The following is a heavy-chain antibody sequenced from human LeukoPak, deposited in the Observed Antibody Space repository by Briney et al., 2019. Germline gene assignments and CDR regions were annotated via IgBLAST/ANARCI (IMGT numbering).Heavy chain of an antibody. D-gene: IGHD2-2*01. CDR2: INHSGSN. J-gene: IGHJ4*02. V-gene: IGHV4-34*01. CDR1: GGSFSGYY. Sequence: SETLSLTCAVYGGSFSGYYWSWIRQPPGKGLEWIGEINHSGSNTYNPSLKSRVTISVDTSKNQFSLQLSSVTAAATAVYYCARVRGTPFGYCSRTSCYVLDYCGQGTLVTVSS. CDR3: ARVRGTPFGYCSRTSCYVLDY.